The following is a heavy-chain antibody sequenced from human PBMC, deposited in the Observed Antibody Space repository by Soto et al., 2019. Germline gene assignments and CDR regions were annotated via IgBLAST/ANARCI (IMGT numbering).Heavy chain of an antibody. Sequence: GGSLRLSCAASGFTFSSYGMHWVRQAPGKGLEWVAIISYDGSNTYYADSVKGRFTISRDNSKNTLYLQMNSLRAEDTSVYYCARGNDDYDSSGYLLGTYFDYWGQGTLVTVSS. CDR1: GFTFSSYG. V-gene: IGHV3-30*03. D-gene: IGHD3-22*01. CDR2: ISYDGSNT. J-gene: IGHJ4*02. CDR3: ARGNDDYDSSGYLLGTYFDY.